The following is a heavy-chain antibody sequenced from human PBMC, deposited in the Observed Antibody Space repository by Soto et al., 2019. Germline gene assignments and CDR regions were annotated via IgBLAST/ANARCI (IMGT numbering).Heavy chain of an antibody. CDR3: TTLASGHFDS. J-gene: IGHJ4*02. Sequence: QLRESGPGLLKPSETLSLTCTVSGGSISSPSYNWGWVRQPPGKGPEWIGTIFYSGTTQYNPSLGSRLARSVDTSNSQVSLTLTSVTAADTAVYYCTTLASGHFDSWGQGAQVTVSS. V-gene: IGHV4-39*01. CDR1: GGSISSPSYN. CDR2: IFYSGTT. D-gene: IGHD2-8*02.